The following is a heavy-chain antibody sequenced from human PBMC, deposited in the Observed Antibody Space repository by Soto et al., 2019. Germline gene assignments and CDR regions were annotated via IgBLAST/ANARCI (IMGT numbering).Heavy chain of an antibody. J-gene: IGHJ3*02. D-gene: IGHD1-26*01. CDR2: IKQDGSEK. CDR1: GFTFSSYW. Sequence: RGSLRLSCAASGFTFSSYWMSWVRQAPGKGLEWVANIKQDGSEKYYVDSVKGRFTISRDNAKNSLYLQMNSLRAEDTAVYYCARGRIVGATNAFDIWGQGTMVTVSS. V-gene: IGHV3-7*03. CDR3: ARGRIVGATNAFDI.